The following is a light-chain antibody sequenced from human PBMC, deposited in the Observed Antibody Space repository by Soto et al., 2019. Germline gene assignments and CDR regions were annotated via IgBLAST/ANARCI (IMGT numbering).Light chain of an antibody. CDR2: EVT. Sequence: QSALTQPASVSGSPGQSITISCSGTNSDIGASNYVSWYQHHPDKAPKLIIYEVTARPSGVSYRFSGSKSGNTASLTISGLQAEDEADYYCSSYTTTNTVIFGGGTKLTVL. V-gene: IGLV2-14*01. CDR1: NSDIGASNY. J-gene: IGLJ2*01. CDR3: SSYTTTNTVI.